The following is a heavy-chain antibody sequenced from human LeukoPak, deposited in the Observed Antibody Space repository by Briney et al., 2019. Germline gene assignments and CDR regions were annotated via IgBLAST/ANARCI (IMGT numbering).Heavy chain of an antibody. D-gene: IGHD7-27*01. CDR1: GDSVSSNSTA. Sequence: SQTLSLTCAISGDSVSSNSTAWNWIRQSPSRRLERLGRTYYRSKWYNDYAVSVKSRITINADTSKNQFSLQLNSVTPEDTALYFCARAGDYGFWNFDLWGRGTLVTVSS. CDR3: ARAGDYGFWNFDL. J-gene: IGHJ2*01. V-gene: IGHV6-1*01. CDR2: TYYRSKWYN.